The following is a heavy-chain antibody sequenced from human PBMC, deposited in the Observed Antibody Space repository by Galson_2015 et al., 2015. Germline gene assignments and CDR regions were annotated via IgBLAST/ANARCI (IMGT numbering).Heavy chain of an antibody. CDR3: AGESLNGFWSGYPEY. CDR1: GFTFSSYW. D-gene: IGHD3-3*01. V-gene: IGHV3-7*04. Sequence: SLRLSCAASGFTFSSYWMTWVRQAPGKGLEWVANIKQDGSEKYYVDSVKGRFAISRDNAKNSLYLHMTSLRAEDTAIYYCAGESLNGFWSGYPEYWGQGTLVTVSS. CDR2: IKQDGSEK. J-gene: IGHJ4*02.